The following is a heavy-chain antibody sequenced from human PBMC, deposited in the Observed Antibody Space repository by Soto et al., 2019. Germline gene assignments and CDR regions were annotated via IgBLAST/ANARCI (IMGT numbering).Heavy chain of an antibody. V-gene: IGHV1-46*01. J-gene: IGHJ4*02. CDR1: GYTFTSYY. Sequence: GGPVKVSCKASGYTFTSYYMHWVRQAPGQGLEWMGIINPSGGGTSYAQKFQGRVTMTWDTSTSTVYMELSSLRSEDTAMYYCARDSTLAYWGQGTLVTVSS. CDR2: INPSGGGT. CDR3: ARDSTLAY.